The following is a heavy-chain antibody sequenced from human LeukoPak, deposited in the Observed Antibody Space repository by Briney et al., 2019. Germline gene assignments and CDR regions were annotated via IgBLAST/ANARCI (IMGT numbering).Heavy chain of an antibody. CDR3: ASGTTDIVVVPATLRNYYFDY. V-gene: IGHV1-69*06. J-gene: IGHJ4*02. D-gene: IGHD2-2*01. CDR2: IIPMLGTP. Sequence: ASVKVSCKASGGTFSSYDISWVRQAPGQGLEWMGGIIPMLGTPNYAQKFQGRVTITADKSTSTAYMDLSSLRSEDTAVYYCASGTTDIVVVPATLRNYYFDYWGQVTLVTVSS. CDR1: GGTFSSYD.